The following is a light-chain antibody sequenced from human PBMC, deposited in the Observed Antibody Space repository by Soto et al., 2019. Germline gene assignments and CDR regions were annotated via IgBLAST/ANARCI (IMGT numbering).Light chain of an antibody. CDR2: DAS. Sequence: EIQMAQSPSSVSASVGDRLTIAGLASQGISSWLAWYQQKPEKAPKLVIYDASSLQSGVPSRFSGSGSGTDFTLTIRSLQPADFPTYYCQQANTFPLTFGGGTKLDI. CDR3: QQANTFPLT. CDR1: QGISSW. J-gene: IGKJ4*01. V-gene: IGKV1-12*01.